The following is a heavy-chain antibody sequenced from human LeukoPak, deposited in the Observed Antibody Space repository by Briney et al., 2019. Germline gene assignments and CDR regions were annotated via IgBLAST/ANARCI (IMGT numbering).Heavy chain of an antibody. CDR3: ASPRYYYYMDV. J-gene: IGHJ6*03. V-gene: IGHV4-39*01. CDR2: IYYSGST. CDR1: GGSISSSSYY. Sequence: SETLSLTCTVSGGSISSSSYYWGWIRQPPGKGLEWLGSIYYSGSTYYNPSLKSRVTISVDTSKNQFSLRLSSVTAADTAVYYCASPRYYYYMDVWGKGTTVTVSS.